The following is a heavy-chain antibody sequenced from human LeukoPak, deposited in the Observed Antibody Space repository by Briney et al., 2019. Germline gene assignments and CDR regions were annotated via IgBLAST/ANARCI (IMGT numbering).Heavy chain of an antibody. CDR3: ARATSITMIVVVIHPPDY. CDR2: INAYNSNT. CDR1: GYTFTSYC. D-gene: IGHD3-22*01. J-gene: IGHJ4*02. V-gene: IGHV1-18*01. Sequence: ASVKVSCKASGYTFTSYCSSWVRQAPGQGLEWMGWINAYNSNTNYAQKLQGRVTMTTDTSTSTAYMELRSLRSDDTAVYYCARATSITMIVVVIHPPDYWGQGTLVTVSS.